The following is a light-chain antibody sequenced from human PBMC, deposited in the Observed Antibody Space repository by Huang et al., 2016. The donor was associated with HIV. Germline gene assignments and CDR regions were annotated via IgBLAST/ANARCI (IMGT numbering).Light chain of an antibody. Sequence: DVQMTQSPSTLSAYVGDRITITCRASQSINNYLPWYQQKAGKAPDLVIYKASTLDSGVPSRFSGSGSGTTFTLTISNLQPDDFATYYCQQYDSYWTFGQGTKVE. CDR3: QQYDSYWT. V-gene: IGKV1-5*03. CDR2: KAS. J-gene: IGKJ1*01. CDR1: QSINNY.